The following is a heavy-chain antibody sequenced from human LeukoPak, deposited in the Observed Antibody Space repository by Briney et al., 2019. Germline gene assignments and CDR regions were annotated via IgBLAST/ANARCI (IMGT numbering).Heavy chain of an antibody. CDR2: SRDKVHSHTT. J-gene: IGHJ4*02. CDR3: ARGYPYGGVYYSDY. D-gene: IGHD3-22*01. CDR1: GFTLSGYY. V-gene: IGHV3-72*01. Sequence: GGSLRLSCAASGFTLSGYYMDWVRQAPGKGLEWVGRSRDKVHSHTTEYAASVRGRFTISRDDSENSLYLQMHSLKTEDAALYYCARGYPYGGVYYSDYWGQGTLVTVSS.